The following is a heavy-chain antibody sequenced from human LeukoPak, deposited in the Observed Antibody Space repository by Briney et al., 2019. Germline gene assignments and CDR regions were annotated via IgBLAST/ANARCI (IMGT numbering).Heavy chain of an antibody. Sequence: SETLSLTCTVSGGSISSGGYYWSWIRQPPGKGLEWTGYIYHSGSTYYNPSLKSRVTISVDRSKNQFSLKLSSVTAADTAVYYCARTIFGVVIAFDYWGQGTLVTVSS. CDR1: GGSISSGGYY. CDR3: ARTIFGVVIAFDY. D-gene: IGHD3-3*01. V-gene: IGHV4-30-2*01. CDR2: IYHSGST. J-gene: IGHJ4*02.